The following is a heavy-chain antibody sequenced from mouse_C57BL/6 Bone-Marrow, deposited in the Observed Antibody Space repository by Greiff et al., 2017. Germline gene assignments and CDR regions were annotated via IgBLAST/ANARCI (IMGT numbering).Heavy chain of an antibody. V-gene: IGHV1-15*01. CDR3: TRKGGTAQVPWFAY. D-gene: IGHD3-2*02. Sequence: VQLQQSGAELVRPGASVTLSCKASGYTFTDYEMHWVKQTPVHGLEWIGAIDPETGGTASTQKFKGKAILTADKSSSTAYMELRSLTSEDSAVYYCTRKGGTAQVPWFAYWGQGTLVTVSA. CDR1: GYTFTDYE. J-gene: IGHJ3*01. CDR2: IDPETGGT.